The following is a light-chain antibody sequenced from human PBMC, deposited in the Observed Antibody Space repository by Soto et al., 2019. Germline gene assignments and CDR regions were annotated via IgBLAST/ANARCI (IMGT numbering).Light chain of an antibody. CDR2: GAS. CDR3: QQYHTSAT. Sequence: EIVLTQSPGTLSLSPGERATLSCRASQSVSASYLAWYQQKPGQAPRLLIYGASSRATGCPDRFSGSGSGTDFTLTISRLEPEDSAVYYCQQYHTSATFGQGTKLEI. V-gene: IGKV3-20*01. CDR1: QSVSASY. J-gene: IGKJ2*01.